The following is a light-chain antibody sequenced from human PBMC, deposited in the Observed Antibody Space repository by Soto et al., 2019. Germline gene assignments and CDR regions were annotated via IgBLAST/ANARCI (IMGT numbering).Light chain of an antibody. CDR2: EVS. CDR3: SSYAGSLYV. CDR1: SSDVGAYNY. V-gene: IGLV2-8*01. J-gene: IGLJ1*01. Sequence: QSALTQPPSASGSPGQSVTISCTGTSSDVGAYNYVSWYQQHPGKAPKLMIYEVSKRPSGVPDRFSGSKSGNTASLTVSGLQAEDEADYYCSSYAGSLYVFGTGTKVTVL.